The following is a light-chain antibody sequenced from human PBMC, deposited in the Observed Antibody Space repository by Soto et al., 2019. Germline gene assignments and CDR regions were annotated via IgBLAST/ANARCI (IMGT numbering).Light chain of an antibody. CDR1: SSNIGAGCD. V-gene: IGLV1-40*01. CDR2: GNN. CDR3: QSYDSSLSGSFV. Sequence: QSVLTQPPSVSGAPGQRVTISCTGASSNIGAGCDVHWYQQLPGTAPKLLIYGNNNRPSGVPDRFSGSKSGTSASLAITGLQPEDEDDYYCQSYDSSLSGSFVFGTGTKLTVL. J-gene: IGLJ1*01.